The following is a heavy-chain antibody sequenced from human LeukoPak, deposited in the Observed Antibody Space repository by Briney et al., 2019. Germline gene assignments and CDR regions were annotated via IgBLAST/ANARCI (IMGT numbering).Heavy chain of an antibody. J-gene: IGHJ5*02. V-gene: IGHV4-39*01. CDR3: ARHGNSNYVSWFDP. CDR1: GGSISSSSYY. CDR2: IYYSGST. Sequence: PSETLSLTCTVSGGSISSSSYYWGWIRQPPGKGLEWIGSIYYSGSTYYNPSLKSRVTISVDTSKNQFSLKLSSVPAADTAVYYCARHGNSNYVSWFDPWGQGTLVTVSS. D-gene: IGHD4-11*01.